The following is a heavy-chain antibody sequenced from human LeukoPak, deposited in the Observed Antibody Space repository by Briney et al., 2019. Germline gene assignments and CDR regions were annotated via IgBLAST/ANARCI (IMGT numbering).Heavy chain of an antibody. J-gene: IGHJ3*02. CDR2: ISGSGGST. D-gene: IGHD1-1*01. V-gene: IGHV3-23*01. CDR1: GFTFSSYA. Sequence: PWGSLRLSCAASGFTFSSYAMSWVRQAPGKGLEWVSAISGSGGSTYYADSVKGRFTISRDNSKNTLYLQMNSLRAEDTAVYYCAKQFLGYKELDIWGQGTMVTVSS. CDR3: AKQFLGYKELDI.